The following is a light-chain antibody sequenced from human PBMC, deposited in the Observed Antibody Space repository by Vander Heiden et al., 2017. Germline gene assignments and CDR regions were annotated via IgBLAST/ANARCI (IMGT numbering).Light chain of an antibody. CDR3: QQYNSYPYT. CDR2: DAS. CDR1: QSISSW. V-gene: IGKV1-5*01. J-gene: IGKJ2*01. Sequence: DIQMTQSPSTLSASVGDRVTITCRASQSISSWLAWYQQKPGKAPKLLIYDASSLESGFPSRFSGSGSGTEFTLTISSLQPDDFATHYCQQYNSYPYTFGQGTKLEIK.